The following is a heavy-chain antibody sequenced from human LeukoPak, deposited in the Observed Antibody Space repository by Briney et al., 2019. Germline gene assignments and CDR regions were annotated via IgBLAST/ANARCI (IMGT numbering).Heavy chain of an antibody. CDR3: ARGLEMATIEYYFDY. Sequence: GASVKVSCKASGYTFTSYGISWVRQAPGQGLEWMGGIIPIFGTANYAQKFQGRVTITADESTSTAYMELSSLRSEDTAVYYCARGLEMATIEYYFDYWGQGTLVTVSS. V-gene: IGHV1-69*13. CDR2: IIPIFGTA. CDR1: GYTFTSYG. D-gene: IGHD5-24*01. J-gene: IGHJ4*02.